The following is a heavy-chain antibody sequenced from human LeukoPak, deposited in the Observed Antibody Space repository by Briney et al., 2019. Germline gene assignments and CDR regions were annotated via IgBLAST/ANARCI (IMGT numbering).Heavy chain of an antibody. V-gene: IGHV3-21*01. CDR3: ARDPIRYSSKDSIPDY. J-gene: IGHJ4*02. CDR1: GFTFSSYS. Sequence: GGSLRLSCAASGFTFSSYSMNWVRQAPGKGLEWVSSISSSSSSYIYYADSVKGRFTISRDNAKNSLYLQMNSLRAEDTAVYYCARDPIRYSSKDSIPDYWGQGTLVTVSS. CDR2: ISSSSSSYI. D-gene: IGHD6-13*01.